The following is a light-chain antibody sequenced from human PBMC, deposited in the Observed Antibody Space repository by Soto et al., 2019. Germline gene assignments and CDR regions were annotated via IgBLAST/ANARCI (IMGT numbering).Light chain of an antibody. CDR1: QSVSSGY. CDR2: GAS. V-gene: IGKV3-20*01. Sequence: EIVLTQSPGTLSLSPGERATLSCRASQSVSSGYLACYQQKPGQAPRLLIYGASNRATGIPDRISGSWSRTDFTLTISRLEPEDFAVYYCQQYGSSGTFGQGTKVDNK. J-gene: IGKJ1*01. CDR3: QQYGSSGT.